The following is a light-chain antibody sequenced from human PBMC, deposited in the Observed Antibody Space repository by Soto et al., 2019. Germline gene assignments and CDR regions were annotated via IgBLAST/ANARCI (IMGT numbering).Light chain of an antibody. J-gene: IGKJ1*01. CDR3: QQRNSYPWT. V-gene: IGKV1-9*01. Sequence: DIQLTQSPSFLSASVGDRVTITCRASQGISSYLAWYQQKPGKAPKLLIYAASTLQGGVPSRFSGSGSGTEFTLTISSLQPEDLATYYCQQRNSYPWTFGQGTKVEIK. CDR1: QGISSY. CDR2: AAS.